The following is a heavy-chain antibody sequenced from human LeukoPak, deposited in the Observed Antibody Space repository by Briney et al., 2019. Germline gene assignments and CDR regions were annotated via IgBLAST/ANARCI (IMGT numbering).Heavy chain of an antibody. D-gene: IGHD3-10*01. CDR1: GGSFSGYY. CDR2: INHSGST. V-gene: IGHV4-34*01. J-gene: IGHJ4*02. CDR3: AREGYGSGSSQWRY. Sequence: SETLSLTCAVYGGSFSGYYWSWIRQPPGKGLEWIGEINHSGSTNYNPSLKSRVTISVDTSKNQFPLKLSSVTAADTAVYYCAREGYGSGSSQWRYRGQGTLVTVSS.